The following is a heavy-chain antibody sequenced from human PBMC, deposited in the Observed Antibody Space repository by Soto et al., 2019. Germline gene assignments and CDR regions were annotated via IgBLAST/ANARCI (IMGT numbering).Heavy chain of an antibody. D-gene: IGHD6-13*01. CDR2: INHDGSKT. Sequence: GGSLRLSCAASQFSFSSYWMHWVRQVPGKGPAWVSRINHDGSKTEYADSVKGRFTISRDNTNNTLYLQMNSLRVEDTAMYYCVREPWGFSGTWYDYWGQGTLATVSS. J-gene: IGHJ4*02. CDR3: VREPWGFSGTWYDY. V-gene: IGHV3-74*01. CDR1: QFSFSSYW.